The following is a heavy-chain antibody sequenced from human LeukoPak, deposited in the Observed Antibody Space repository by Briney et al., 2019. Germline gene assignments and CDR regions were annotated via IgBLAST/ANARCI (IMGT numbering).Heavy chain of an antibody. D-gene: IGHD3-10*01. V-gene: IGHV3-13*05. Sequence: GGSLRLSCAASGFTFSSYDMHWVPQATGKGLEGVSAIGTAGDPYYPGSVKGRFTISRENAKNSLYLQMNSLRAGDTAVCYCARGYYGSGSYWFDYWGQGTLVTVSS. CDR2: IGTAGDP. J-gene: IGHJ4*02. CDR1: GFTFSSYD. CDR3: ARGYYGSGSYWFDY.